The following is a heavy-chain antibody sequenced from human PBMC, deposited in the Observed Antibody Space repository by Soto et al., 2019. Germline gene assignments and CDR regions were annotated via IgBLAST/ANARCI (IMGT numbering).Heavy chain of an antibody. Sequence: LPETLSLTCTVSGGSISSGDYYWSWIRQPPGKGLEWIGYIYYSGSTYYNPSLKSRVTISVDTSKNQFSLKLSSVTAADTAVYYCARDRRDYYDSSGYLNYWGQGXLVTVSS. V-gene: IGHV4-30-4*01. CDR3: ARDRRDYYDSSGYLNY. CDR1: GGSISSGDYY. CDR2: IYYSGST. J-gene: IGHJ4*02. D-gene: IGHD3-22*01.